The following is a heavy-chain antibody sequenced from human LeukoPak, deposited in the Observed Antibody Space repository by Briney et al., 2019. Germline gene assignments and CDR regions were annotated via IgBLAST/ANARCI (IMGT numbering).Heavy chain of an antibody. D-gene: IGHD2-15*01. CDR3: AKRTPSVGFDY. Sequence: GGSLRLSCAASGFTFSSYAMTWVRQAPGKGLEWVSDISGGGGSTYYADSVKGRFTISRDNPKNTLYLQINSLTAEDTAVYYCAKRTPSVGFDYWGQGTLVTVSS. CDR1: GFTFSSYA. J-gene: IGHJ4*02. V-gene: IGHV3-23*01. CDR2: ISGGGGST.